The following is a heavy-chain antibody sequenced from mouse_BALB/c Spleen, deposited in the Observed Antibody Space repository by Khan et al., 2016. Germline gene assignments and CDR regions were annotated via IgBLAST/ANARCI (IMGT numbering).Heavy chain of an antibody. J-gene: IGHJ3*01. CDR2: IWGEGRT. CDR1: GFSLTGYG. V-gene: IGHV2-6-7*01. CDR3: SSDYDGFAY. D-gene: IGHD2-12*01. Sequence: QVQLKESGPGLVAPSQSLSITCTVSGFSLTGYGVNWVRQPPGKGLEWLGKIWGEGRTDYNSALKSRVSLSKDNSKSQVFLKMNRPQKDDTANYYCSSDYDGFAYWGQGTLVIVSA.